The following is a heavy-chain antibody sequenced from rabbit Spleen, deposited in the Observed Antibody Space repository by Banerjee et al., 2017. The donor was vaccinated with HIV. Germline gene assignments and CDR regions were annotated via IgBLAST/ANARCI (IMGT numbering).Heavy chain of an antibody. J-gene: IGHJ6*01. Sequence: QQQLEESGGGLVQPEGSLTLTCTASGFSFSSSYYMCWVRQAPGKGLEWIACINSASGSTVYATWAKGRFTISKTSSTTVTLQVTSLTAADTATYFCARDTGTSFSSYGMDLWGPGTLVTVS. CDR1: GFSFSSSYY. D-gene: IGHD8-1*01. CDR3: ARDTGTSFSSYGMDL. V-gene: IGHV1S45*01. CDR2: INSASGST.